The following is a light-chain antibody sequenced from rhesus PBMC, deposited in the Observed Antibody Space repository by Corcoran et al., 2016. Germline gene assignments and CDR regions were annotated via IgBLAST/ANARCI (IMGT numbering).Light chain of an antibody. Sequence: QSALTQPRSVSKSLGQSVTISCTGTSNDVGDYHDVSWYQQQYLGTAPRLLIYDVTKRPSGVSDRFSGSKSGNTASLTISGLQAEDEADYYCCSYRSGATYIFGTGTRLTVL. CDR2: DVT. CDR3: CSYRSGATYI. J-gene: IGLJ1*01. CDR1: SNDVGDYHD. V-gene: IGLV2S9*01.